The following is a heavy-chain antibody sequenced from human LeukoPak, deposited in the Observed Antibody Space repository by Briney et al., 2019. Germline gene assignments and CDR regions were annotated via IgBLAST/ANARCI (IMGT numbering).Heavy chain of an antibody. CDR1: GDSISSYY. CDR3: ARGLRFLYYYGMDV. CDR2: IYYSGST. D-gene: IGHD3-3*01. V-gene: IGHV4-59*08. Sequence: PSETLSLTCTVSGDSISSYYWSWIRQPPGKRLEWIGYIYYSGSTNYNPSLKSRVTISVDTSKNQFSLKLSSVTAAGTAVYYCARGLRFLYYYGMDVWGQGTTVTVSS. J-gene: IGHJ6*02.